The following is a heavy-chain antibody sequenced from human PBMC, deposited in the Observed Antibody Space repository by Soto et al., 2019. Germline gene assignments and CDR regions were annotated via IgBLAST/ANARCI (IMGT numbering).Heavy chain of an antibody. CDR1: GFTFNSYG. CDR2: ISYDSTKT. D-gene: IGHD1-26*01. V-gene: IGHV3-30*03. CDR3: ARTRSAWSDFHYYSLDV. J-gene: IGHJ6*02. Sequence: GGSLRLSCAASGFTFNSYGMHWVRQGPGNGLEWVAFISYDSTKTYYADSVKGRFTISRGNSNSALYVQMNSLTGEDTAVYYCARTRSAWSDFHYYSLDVWGQGTTVSVSS.